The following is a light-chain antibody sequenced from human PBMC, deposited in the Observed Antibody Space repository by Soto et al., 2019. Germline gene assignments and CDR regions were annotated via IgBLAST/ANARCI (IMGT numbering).Light chain of an antibody. CDR1: QSISSNY. V-gene: IGKV3-20*01. J-gene: IGKJ1*01. CDR3: HQYSSSPRT. Sequence: NVLTQSPGTLSLSPGEGATLSCRASQSISSNYLAWYHQKPGQAPRLLIYGASSRATDIPDRFRGSGSGRDFVLNISRLEPEDFGMYYCHQYSSSPRTFGHGTKVEIK. CDR2: GAS.